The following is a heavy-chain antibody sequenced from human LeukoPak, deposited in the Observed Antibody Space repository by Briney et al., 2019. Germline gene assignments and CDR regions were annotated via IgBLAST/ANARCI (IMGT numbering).Heavy chain of an antibody. V-gene: IGHV3-74*03. Sequence: PGGSLRLSCVGSGFTISNYWMHWVRQAPGTGLVWVSRIHPDGSITTYADSVKGRFTISRDNAKNTPYLQMNSLRAEDTAVYYCAPQQTYSPYNSFDPWGQGTLVTVSS. D-gene: IGHD5-12*01. CDR3: APQQTYSPYNSFDP. CDR2: IHPDGSIT. J-gene: IGHJ5*02. CDR1: GFTISNYW.